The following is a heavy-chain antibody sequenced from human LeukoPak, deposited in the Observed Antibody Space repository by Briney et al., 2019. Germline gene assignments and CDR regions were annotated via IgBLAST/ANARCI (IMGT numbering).Heavy chain of an antibody. CDR2: IKQDGSEK. D-gene: IGHD3-3*01. J-gene: IGHJ6*03. CDR1: GFTFSSYW. Sequence: GGSLRLSCAASGFTFSSYWMSWVRQAPGKGLEWVANIKQDGSEKYYVDSVKGRFTISRDNAKNSLYLQMNSLRAGDTAVYYCARLIRFLEWFEHFYYMDVWGKGTTVTVSS. V-gene: IGHV3-7*01. CDR3: ARLIRFLEWFEHFYYMDV.